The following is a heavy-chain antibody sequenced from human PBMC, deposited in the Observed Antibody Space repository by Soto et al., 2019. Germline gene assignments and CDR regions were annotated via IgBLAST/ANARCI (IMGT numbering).Heavy chain of an antibody. CDR2: ISGSGGST. Sequence: GGSLRLSXAASGFTFSSYAMSWVRQAPGKGLEWASAISGSGGSTYYADSVKGRFTISRDNSKNTLYLQMNSLRAEDTAVYYCAKAIVVVYDAFDIWGQGTMVTVSS. CDR3: AKAIVVVYDAFDI. J-gene: IGHJ3*02. D-gene: IGHD3-22*01. V-gene: IGHV3-23*01. CDR1: GFTFSSYA.